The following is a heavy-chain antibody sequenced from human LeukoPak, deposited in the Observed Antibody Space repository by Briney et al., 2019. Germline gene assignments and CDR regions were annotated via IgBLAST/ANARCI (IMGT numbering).Heavy chain of an antibody. Sequence: GGSLRLSCAPSGFSFSPYWMSWVRQGPGKGLDWVASINPDGSGASYVDSVKGRFIISRDNAQNSLYLQMNSLSAEDTAVYYCARLFGGVTTFDYWGQGILVTVSS. J-gene: IGHJ4*02. CDR2: INPDGSGA. CDR1: GFSFSPYW. CDR3: ARLFGGVTTFDY. D-gene: IGHD4-17*01. V-gene: IGHV3-7*01.